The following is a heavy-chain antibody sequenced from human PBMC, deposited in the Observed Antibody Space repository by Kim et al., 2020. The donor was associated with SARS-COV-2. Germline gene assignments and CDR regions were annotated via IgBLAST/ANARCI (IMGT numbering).Heavy chain of an antibody. CDR2: ISSSSTYR. Sequence: GGSLRLSCAASGFTFSSYSMNWVRQAPGKGLEWVSSISSSSTYRYYADSVKGRFTISRDNAKNSLSLQMNSLRAEDTAVYYCASSPPCSSSSCYTSWFDPWGQGTLVTVSS. CDR1: GFTFSSYS. D-gene: IGHD2-2*02. V-gene: IGHV3-21*01. CDR3: ASSPPCSSSSCYTSWFDP. J-gene: IGHJ5*02.